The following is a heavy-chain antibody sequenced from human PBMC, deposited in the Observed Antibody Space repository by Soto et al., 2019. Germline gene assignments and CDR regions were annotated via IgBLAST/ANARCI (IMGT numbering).Heavy chain of an antibody. CDR2: ISGSGGST. V-gene: IGHV3-23*01. Sequence: GGSLRLSCAASGFTFSSYAMSWVRQAPGKGLEWVSAISGSGGSTYYADSVKGRFTISRDNSKNTLYLQMNSLRAEDTAVYYCAKHGGEAVAGTIAYWGQGTLVTVSS. J-gene: IGHJ4*02. CDR1: GFTFSSYA. D-gene: IGHD6-19*01. CDR3: AKHGGEAVAGTIAY.